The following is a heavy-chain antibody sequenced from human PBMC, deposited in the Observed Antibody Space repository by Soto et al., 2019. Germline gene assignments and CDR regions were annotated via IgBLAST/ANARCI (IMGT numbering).Heavy chain of an antibody. J-gene: IGHJ4*02. D-gene: IGHD5-12*01. Sequence: SETLSLTCTVSGGSISSSSYYWGWIRQPPGKGLEWIGSIYYSGSTYYNPSLKSRVTISVDTSKNQFSLKLSSVTAADTAVYYCARGQWLRPLLNYFDYWGQGTLVTVSS. CDR1: GGSISSSSYY. CDR3: ARGQWLRPLLNYFDY. V-gene: IGHV4-39*01. CDR2: IYYSGST.